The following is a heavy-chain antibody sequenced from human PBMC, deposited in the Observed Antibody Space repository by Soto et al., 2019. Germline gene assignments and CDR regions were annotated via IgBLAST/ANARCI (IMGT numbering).Heavy chain of an antibody. D-gene: IGHD5-12*01. J-gene: IGHJ6*02. V-gene: IGHV1-69*06. CDR1: GGTFSSYA. Sequence: SVKVSCKASGGTFSSYAISWVRQAPGQGLEWMGGIIPIFGTANYAQKLQGRVKITADTSTSTAYMELSSLRSEDTAVYYCATRGNSGYDPRGAYYYYYGMDVWGQGTTFTVSS. CDR3: ATRGNSGYDPRGAYYYYYGMDV. CDR2: IIPIFGTA.